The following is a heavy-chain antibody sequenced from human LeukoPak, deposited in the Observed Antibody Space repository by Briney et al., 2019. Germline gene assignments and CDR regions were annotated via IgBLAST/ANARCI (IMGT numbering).Heavy chain of an antibody. CDR3: ARTISPALSSGVNWFDP. V-gene: IGHV6-1*01. CDR2: TYYRSKWYN. CDR1: GDSVSSNSAA. D-gene: IGHD6-19*01. Sequence: SQTPSLTCAISGDSVSSNSAACNWIRQSPSRGLEWPGRTYYRSKWYNDYAVSVKSRITINPDTSKNQFSLQLNSVTPEDTAVYYCARTISPALSSGVNWFDPWGQGTLVTVSS. J-gene: IGHJ5*02.